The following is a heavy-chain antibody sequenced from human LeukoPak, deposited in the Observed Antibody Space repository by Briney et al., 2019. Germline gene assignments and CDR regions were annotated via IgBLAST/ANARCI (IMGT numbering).Heavy chain of an antibody. CDR1: GFIFSNCW. V-gene: IGHV3-7*01. Sequence: PGGSLRLSCETSGFIFSNCWMTWVRQAPGKGLEWVANIKTDASEKYYADSVKGRFTISRDNAKMSLYLQMNSLRAEDTAVYYCARDIEATTSRGWFDPWGQGTLVTVSS. CDR3: ARDIEATTSRGWFDP. J-gene: IGHJ5*02. D-gene: IGHD1-14*01. CDR2: IKTDASEK.